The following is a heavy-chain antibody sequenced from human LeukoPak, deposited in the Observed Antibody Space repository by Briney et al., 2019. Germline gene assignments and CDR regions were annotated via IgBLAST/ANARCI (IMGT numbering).Heavy chain of an antibody. CDR3: ARGVDTVVTPGFDY. D-gene: IGHD4-23*01. Sequence: SETLSLTCTVSGGSISSGDYYWSWIRQPPGKGLEWIGCIYYSGSTYYNPSLKSRVTISVDTSKNQFSLKLSSVTAADTAVYYCARGVDTVVTPGFDYWGQGTLVTVSS. CDR1: GGSISSGDYY. V-gene: IGHV4-30-4*01. J-gene: IGHJ4*02. CDR2: IYYSGST.